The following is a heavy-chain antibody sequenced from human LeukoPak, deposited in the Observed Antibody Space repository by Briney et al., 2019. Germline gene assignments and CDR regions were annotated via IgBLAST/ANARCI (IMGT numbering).Heavy chain of an antibody. D-gene: IGHD1/OR15-1a*01. CDR3: ARPSISGGWHNQY. J-gene: IGHJ4*02. CDR2: ISGSSSYI. CDR1: GFTFSSYS. Sequence: GGSLRLSCPASGFTFSSYSMQWVRQAPGKGLEWVSFISGSSSYIYYADSVKGRFTISRDNAKNSLYLQMNSLRAEDTAVYYCARPSISGGWHNQYWGQGTLVTVSS. V-gene: IGHV3-21*01.